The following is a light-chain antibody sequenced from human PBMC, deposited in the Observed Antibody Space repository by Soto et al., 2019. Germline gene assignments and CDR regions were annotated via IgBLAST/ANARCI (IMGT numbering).Light chain of an antibody. J-gene: IGLJ1*01. CDR1: DSDVGGYHY. CDR3: GSWDSSLSAYV. Sequence: QSVLTQPASVSGSPGQSITISCTGTDSDVGGYHYVAWYQHHPGKAPKLIIYEVSNRPSGVSNRFSGSKSGNTASLTISGLQAEDEADYYCGSWDSSLSAYVFATGTKVTVL. CDR2: EVS. V-gene: IGLV2-14*01.